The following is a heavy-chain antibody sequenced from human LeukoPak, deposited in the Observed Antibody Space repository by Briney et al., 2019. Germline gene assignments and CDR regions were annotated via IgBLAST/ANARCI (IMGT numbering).Heavy chain of an antibody. CDR2: IGTAGDT. D-gene: IGHD1-1*01. V-gene: IGHV3-13*01. CDR1: GFTFSDYD. J-gene: IGHJ4*02. Sequence: GGSLRLSCAASGFTFSDYDMHWVLQATGKGLEWVSAIGTAGDTYYTGSVKGRFTISRENAKNSLYLQMNSLRAGDTAVYYCARVAKERVGGVYYFDYWGQGTLVTVSS. CDR3: ARVAKERVGGVYYFDY.